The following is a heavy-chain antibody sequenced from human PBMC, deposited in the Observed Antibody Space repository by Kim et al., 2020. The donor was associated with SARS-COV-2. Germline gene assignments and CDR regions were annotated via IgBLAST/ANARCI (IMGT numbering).Heavy chain of an antibody. Sequence: GGSLRLSCAASGFTFSSYGMHWVRQAPGKGLEWVAVISYDGSNKYYADSVKGRFTISRDNSKNTLYLQMNSLRAEDTAVYYCAKVRYRIAVAGTEFDYWG. CDR2: ISYDGSNK. V-gene: IGHV3-30*18. D-gene: IGHD6-19*01. J-gene: IGHJ4*01. CDR1: GFTFSSYG. CDR3: AKVRYRIAVAGTEFDY.